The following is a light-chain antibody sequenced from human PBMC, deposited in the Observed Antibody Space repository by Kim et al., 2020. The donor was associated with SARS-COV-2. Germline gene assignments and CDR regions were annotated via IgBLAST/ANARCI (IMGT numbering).Light chain of an antibody. V-gene: IGKV2-30*01. Sequence: DVVMTQSPLSLPVTLGQPASISCRSSQSLVYSDGNTYLNWFQQRPGQSPRRLIYKVSNRDSGVPDRFSGSGSGTDFTLKISRQDAEAVGVYYCLQGIRAITFGQATQLEIK. CDR1: QSLVYSDGNTY. CDR3: LQGIRAIT. CDR2: KVS. J-gene: IGKJ5*01.